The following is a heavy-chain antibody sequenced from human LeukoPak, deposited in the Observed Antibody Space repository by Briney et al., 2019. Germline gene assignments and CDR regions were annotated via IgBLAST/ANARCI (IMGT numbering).Heavy chain of an antibody. CDR3: ARDRGYSYGNFDF. CDR2: IYYSGST. J-gene: IGHJ4*02. CDR1: GGSISSGGYY. Sequence: SQTLSLTCTVSGGSISSGGYYRSWIRQHPGKGLEWIGYIYYSGSTYYNPSLKSRLTISVDTSKNQFSLKLSSVTAADTAVYYCARDRGYSYGNFDFWGQGILVTVSS. D-gene: IGHD5-18*01. V-gene: IGHV4-31*03.